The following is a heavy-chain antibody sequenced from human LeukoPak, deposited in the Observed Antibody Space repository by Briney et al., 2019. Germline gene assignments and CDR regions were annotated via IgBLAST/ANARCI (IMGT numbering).Heavy chain of an antibody. J-gene: IGHJ1*01. CDR3: ARGCGGDCPNAEYFHH. Sequence: ASVKVSCKASGYTFTSYAMHWVRQAPGQRLEWMGWINAGNGNTKYSQKFQGRVIITRDTSASTAYMELSSLRLEDTAVYYCARGCGGDCPNAEYFHHWGQGTLVTVSS. CDR2: INAGNGNT. V-gene: IGHV1-3*01. D-gene: IGHD2-21*02. CDR1: GYTFTSYA.